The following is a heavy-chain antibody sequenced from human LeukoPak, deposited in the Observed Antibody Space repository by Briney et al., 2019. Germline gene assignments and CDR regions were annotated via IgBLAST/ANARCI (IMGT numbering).Heavy chain of an antibody. J-gene: IGHJ3*01. CDR2: TYNSGNT. Sequence: SETLSLTCSVSGGSISISGFYWNWIRQLPGKGLEWIGYTYNSGNTYYIPSFGSRVTISTDTSMNQFFLKSHSVTAADTAVYYCARSSGWRDAFDFWGRGTMVTVSS. V-gene: IGHV4-31*03. D-gene: IGHD6-19*01. CDR1: GGSISISGFY. CDR3: ARSSGWRDAFDF.